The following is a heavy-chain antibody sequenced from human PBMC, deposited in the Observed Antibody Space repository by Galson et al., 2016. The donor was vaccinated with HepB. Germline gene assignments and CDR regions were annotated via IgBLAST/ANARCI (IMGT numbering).Heavy chain of an antibody. CDR3: AKDHLSFSRGLLGF. V-gene: IGHV3-23*01. J-gene: IGHJ4*02. CDR2: VGSSGNSI. CDR1: GFTFSSYA. D-gene: IGHD3-10*01. Sequence: SLRLSCAASGFTFSSYAMNWVRQAPGKGLKWVSGVGSSGNSIYYADSVKGRFTISRDNSRSTLYLQMNSLRADDTAIYFCAKDHLSFSRGLLGFWGRGTLITVSS.